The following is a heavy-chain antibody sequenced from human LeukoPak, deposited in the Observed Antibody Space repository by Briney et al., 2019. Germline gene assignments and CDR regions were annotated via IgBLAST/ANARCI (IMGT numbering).Heavy chain of an antibody. J-gene: IGHJ6*03. Sequence: PGGSLRLSCAASGFTFSSYGMHWVRQAPGKGLEWVAFIRYDGSNKYYADSVKGRFTISRDNSKNTLYLQMNSLRAEDTAVYYCAKEGKWYYEVIPLYYYYMDVWGKGTTVTISS. D-gene: IGHD2/OR15-2a*01. CDR2: IRYDGSNK. V-gene: IGHV3-30*02. CDR1: GFTFSSYG. CDR3: AKEGKWYYEVIPLYYYYMDV.